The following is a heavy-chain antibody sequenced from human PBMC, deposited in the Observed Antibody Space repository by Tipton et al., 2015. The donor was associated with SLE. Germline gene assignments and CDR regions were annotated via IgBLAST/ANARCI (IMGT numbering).Heavy chain of an antibody. D-gene: IGHD2-2*01. V-gene: IGHV4-39*07. CDR2: IYYSGST. Sequence: TLSLTCTVSGGSISGSSYYWGWIRQPPGKGLEWIGSIYYSGSTYYNPSLKSRVTISVDTSKNQFSLKLSSVTAADTAVYYCARGDCSSTSCLDYWGQGTLVTVSS. J-gene: IGHJ4*02. CDR1: GGSISGSSYY. CDR3: ARGDCSSTSCLDY.